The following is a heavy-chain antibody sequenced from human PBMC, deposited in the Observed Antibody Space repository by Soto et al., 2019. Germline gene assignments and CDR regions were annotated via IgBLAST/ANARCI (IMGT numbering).Heavy chain of an antibody. CDR1: GVSITSHY. Sequence: SETLSLTCTVSGVSITSHYWSWIRQSPGKGLEWIGYIYYRGSTYYNPSLKSRVTISVDTSKNQFSLKLSSVTAADTAVYYCARGGDIVLVPAVFDYWGQGTLVTVSS. CDR2: IYYRGST. V-gene: IGHV4-59*11. CDR3: ARGGDIVLVPAVFDY. J-gene: IGHJ4*02. D-gene: IGHD2-2*01.